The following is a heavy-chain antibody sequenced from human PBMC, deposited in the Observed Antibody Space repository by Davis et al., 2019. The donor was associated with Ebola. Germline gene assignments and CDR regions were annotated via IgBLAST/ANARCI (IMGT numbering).Heavy chain of an antibody. CDR2: MNPKNGDT. J-gene: IGHJ4*02. Sequence: AASVKVSCKASGYTFSIYDINWVRQATGQGLEWMGWMNPKNGDTGYAQKFQGRITMTRDASITTAYMELSSLRSDDTAVYYCARDYGSSPFDYWGQGTLVTVSS. V-gene: IGHV1-8*02. CDR3: ARDYGSSPFDY. CDR1: GYTFSIYD. D-gene: IGHD6-6*01.